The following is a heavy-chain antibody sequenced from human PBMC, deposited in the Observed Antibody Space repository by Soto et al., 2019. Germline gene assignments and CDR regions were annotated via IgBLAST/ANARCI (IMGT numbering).Heavy chain of an antibody. CDR2: ISSSSSYI. Sequence: GGSLRLSCAPSGFTFSSYSMNWVRQAPGKGLEWVSSISSSSSYIYYADSVKGRFTISRDNAKNSLYLQINSLRAEDTAVYYCARDSDTIFGVVTTDYWGQGTLVTVSS. J-gene: IGHJ4*02. V-gene: IGHV3-21*01. D-gene: IGHD3-3*01. CDR3: ARDSDTIFGVVTTDY. CDR1: GFTFSSYS.